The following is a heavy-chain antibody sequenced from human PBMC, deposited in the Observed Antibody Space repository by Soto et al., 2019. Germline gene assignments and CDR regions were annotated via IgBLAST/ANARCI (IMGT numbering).Heavy chain of an antibody. D-gene: IGHD6-13*01. CDR1: GGSISSGDYY. CDR3: ARGRRYTSSWYWFDP. J-gene: IGHJ5*02. V-gene: IGHV4-31*03. CDR2: IYCSGRT. Sequence: PSETLSLTCTVSGGSISSGDYYWIWIRQRPGKGLEWIGYIYCSGRTNYNPSLKSRVIISVDTSKNQFSLKLTSVTAADTAVYYCARGRRYTSSWYWFDPWGQGTLVTVSS.